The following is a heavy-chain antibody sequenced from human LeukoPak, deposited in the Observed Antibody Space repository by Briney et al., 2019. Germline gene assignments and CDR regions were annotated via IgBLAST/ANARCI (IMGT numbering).Heavy chain of an antibody. CDR1: GGSITKNGYY. CDR3: CGSGWFAGPFGY. CDR2: MHYSGST. Sequence: PSETLSLTCSVSGGSITKNGYYWGWIRQSPETGLEWIGSMHYSGSTYYNPSLNSRVTISVDTSKNQFSLKLTSVTAADTAVYYCCGSGWFAGPFGYWGQGALVTVSS. J-gene: IGHJ4*02. D-gene: IGHD6-19*01. V-gene: IGHV4-39*07.